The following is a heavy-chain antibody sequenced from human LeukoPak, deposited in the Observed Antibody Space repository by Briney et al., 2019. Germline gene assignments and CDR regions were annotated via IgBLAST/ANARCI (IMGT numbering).Heavy chain of an antibody. CDR3: ARDKVLGSRHSSNWFDP. J-gene: IGHJ5*02. D-gene: IGHD2-2*01. Sequence: PGGSLRLSCAASGFTFSSYWMSWVRQAPGKGLEWVANIKQDGSEKYYVDSVKGRFTISRDNAKNSLYLQMNSLRAEDTAVYYCARDKVLGSRHSSNWFDPWGQGTLVTVSS. V-gene: IGHV3-7*01. CDR2: IKQDGSEK. CDR1: GFTFSSYW.